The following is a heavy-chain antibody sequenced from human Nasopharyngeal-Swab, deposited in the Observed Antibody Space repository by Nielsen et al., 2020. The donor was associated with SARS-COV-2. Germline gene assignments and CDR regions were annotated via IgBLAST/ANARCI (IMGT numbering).Heavy chain of an antibody. CDR1: GGSISSSSYY. V-gene: IGHV4-39*01. D-gene: IGHD5-12*01. CDR3: ARQIWLRFSWFDP. J-gene: IGHJ5*02. CDR2: IYYSGST. Sequence: SETLSLTCTVSGGSISSSSYYWGWIRQPPWKGLEWIGSIYYSGSTYYNPSLKSRVPISVDTSKNQFSLKLSSVTAADTAVYYCARQIWLRFSWFDPWGQGTLVTVSS.